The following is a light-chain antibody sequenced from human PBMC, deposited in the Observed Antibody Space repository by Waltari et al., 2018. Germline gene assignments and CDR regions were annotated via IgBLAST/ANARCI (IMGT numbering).Light chain of an antibody. Sequence: QSALTQPPSASGSPGQSVTISSTGTSSDVGGYNDVSCYQQHPGKAPKLMSYEVSKRPSGVPGRFSGSKSGNTASLTVSGLQAEDEADYYCSSYAGSNNSPDVVFGGGTKLTVL. V-gene: IGLV2-8*01. J-gene: IGLJ2*01. CDR1: SSDVGGYND. CDR3: SSYAGSNNSPDVV. CDR2: EVS.